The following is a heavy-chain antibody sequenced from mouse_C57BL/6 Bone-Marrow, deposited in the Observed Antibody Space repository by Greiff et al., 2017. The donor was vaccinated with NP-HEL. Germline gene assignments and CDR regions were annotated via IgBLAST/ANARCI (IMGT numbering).Heavy chain of an antibody. CDR3: ASYREFAY. D-gene: IGHD2-12*01. J-gene: IGHJ3*01. CDR1: GYTFTSYG. Sequence: VQVVESGAELARPGASVKLSCKASGYTFTSYGISWVKQRTGQGLEWIGEIYPRSGNTYYNEKFKGKATLTADKSSSTAYMELRSLTSEDSAVYFCASYREFAYWGQGTLVTVSA. CDR2: IYPRSGNT. V-gene: IGHV1-81*01.